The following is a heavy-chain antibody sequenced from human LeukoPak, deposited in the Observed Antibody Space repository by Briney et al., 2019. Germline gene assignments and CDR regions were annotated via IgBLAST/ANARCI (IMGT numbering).Heavy chain of an antibody. D-gene: IGHD3-3*01. CDR1: GYTFSSYW. V-gene: IGHV5-51*01. CDR3: ARQNDFRLDY. J-gene: IGHJ4*02. Sequence: GESLRISCKGSGYTFSSYWIGWVRQMPGKGLEWMGIIYPGDSDTRYSPSLQGQVAISVDTSIGTAYLQWSSLKASDTAIYYCARQNDFRLDYWGQGTLVTVSS. CDR2: IYPGDSDT.